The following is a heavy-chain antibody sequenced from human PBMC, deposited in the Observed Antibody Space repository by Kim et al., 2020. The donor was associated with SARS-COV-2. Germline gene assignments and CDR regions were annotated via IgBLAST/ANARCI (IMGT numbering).Heavy chain of an antibody. CDR1: GDSISSSSYY. CDR2: IYYSGST. J-gene: IGHJ4*02. D-gene: IGHD1-20*01. CDR3: ARHPMGSVWDLYNWNSPQHFDY. V-gene: IGHV4-39*01. Sequence: SETLSLTCTVSGDSISSSSYYWGWIRQPPGKGLEWIGSIYYSGSTYYNPSLKSRVTISVDTSKNQFSLKLSSVTAADTAVYYCARHPMGSVWDLYNWNSPQHFDYWGQGTLVTVSS.